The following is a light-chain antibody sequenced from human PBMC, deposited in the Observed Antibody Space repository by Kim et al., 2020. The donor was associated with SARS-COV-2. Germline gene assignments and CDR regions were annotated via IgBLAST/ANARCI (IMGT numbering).Light chain of an antibody. CDR1: QSILYSSNNKDS. CDR3: QQYYSTPLT. CDR2: WAS. Sequence: ATSNCRSSQSILYSSNNKDSLAWFQQKPRQPPKLLIYWASIRESGVPDRFSGSGSGTDFTLTISNLQAEDVAVYYCQQYYSTPLTFGGVTKVDIK. J-gene: IGKJ4*01. V-gene: IGKV4-1*01.